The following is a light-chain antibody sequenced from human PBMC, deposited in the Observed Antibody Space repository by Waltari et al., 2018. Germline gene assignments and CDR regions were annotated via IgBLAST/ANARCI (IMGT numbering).Light chain of an antibody. CDR1: SSDVGGYNY. Sequence: QSALTQPASVSGSPGQSITISCTGTSSDVGGYNYDSWYQQHPGKAPKLMIYEVSNRPSGVSNRFSGSKSGNTASLTISGLQAEDEADYYCSSYTSSSLWVFGGGTKLTVL. V-gene: IGLV2-14*01. J-gene: IGLJ3*02. CDR3: SSYTSSSLWV. CDR2: EVS.